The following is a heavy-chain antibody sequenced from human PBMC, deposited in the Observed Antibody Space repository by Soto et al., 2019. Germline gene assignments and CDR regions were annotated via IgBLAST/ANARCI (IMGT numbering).Heavy chain of an antibody. Sequence: EVQLVESGGGLVKPGGSLRLSCAASGFTFSNAWMSWVRQAPGKGLEWVGRIKSKTDGGTTDYAAPGKGRFTISRDDSKKHAVSANQQPETEDTAVYYCTTDSNYYDFWSGYYRNYYYYYMDVWGKGTTVTVSS. CDR2: IKSKTDGGTT. V-gene: IGHV3-15*01. CDR1: GFTFSNAW. D-gene: IGHD3-3*01. J-gene: IGHJ6*03. CDR3: TTDSNYYDFWSGYYRNYYYYYMDV.